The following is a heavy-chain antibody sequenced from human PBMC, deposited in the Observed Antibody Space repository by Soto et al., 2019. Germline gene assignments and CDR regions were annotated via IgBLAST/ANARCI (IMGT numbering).Heavy chain of an antibody. J-gene: IGHJ6*02. CDR3: ARENWDCSGGSCPNWVGMDV. V-gene: IGHV3-30-3*01. CDR2: ISYDGSNK. Sequence: QVQLVESGGGVVQPGRSLRLSCAASGFTFSSYAMHWVRQAPGKGLEWVAVISYDGSNKYYADSVKGRFTISRDNSKNTLYLQMNSPRAEDTAVYYCARENWDCSGGSCPNWVGMDVWGQGTTVTVSS. CDR1: GFTFSSYA. D-gene: IGHD2-15*01.